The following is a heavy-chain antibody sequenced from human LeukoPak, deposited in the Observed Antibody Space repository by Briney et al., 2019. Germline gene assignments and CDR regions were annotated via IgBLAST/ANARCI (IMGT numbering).Heavy chain of an antibody. J-gene: IGHJ3*02. D-gene: IGHD5-18*01. CDR2: INHSGST. Sequence: PSETLSLTCAVYGGSFSGYYWSWIRQPPGKGLEWIGEINHSGSTNYNPSLKSRVTISVDTSQNQFSLKLSSVTAADTAVYYCARPDQRGYSYDYSAFDIWGQGTMVTVSS. CDR3: ARPDQRGYSYDYSAFDI. V-gene: IGHV4-34*01. CDR1: GGSFSGYY.